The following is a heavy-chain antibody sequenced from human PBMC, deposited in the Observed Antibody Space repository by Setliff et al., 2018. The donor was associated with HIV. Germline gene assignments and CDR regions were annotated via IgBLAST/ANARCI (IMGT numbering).Heavy chain of an antibody. J-gene: IGHJ5*02. CDR3: ARAHFLVAMTRNWFDP. Sequence: GASVKVSCKASGYTFTDFYIHWVRQAPGQGLEWIGRINPKSGVADYLKKFQGRVTMTTDTSTNTAHMELIRPRFDDPAVYYCARAHFLVAMTRNWFDPWGQGTLVTVSS. CDR1: GYTFTDFY. CDR2: INPKSGVA. V-gene: IGHV1-2*06. D-gene: IGHD2-2*01.